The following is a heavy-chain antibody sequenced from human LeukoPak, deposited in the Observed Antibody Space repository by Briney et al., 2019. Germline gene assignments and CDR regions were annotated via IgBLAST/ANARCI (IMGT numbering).Heavy chain of an antibody. Sequence: QTGGSLRLFCAASGYTFSSYAMNWVRQAPGKGLEWVSYISSSSSTIYYADSVKGRFTISRDNAKNSLYLQMNSLRDEDTAVYYCARVAAAGSHFDYWGQGPLVTVSS. D-gene: IGHD6-13*01. J-gene: IGHJ4*02. CDR1: GYTFSSYA. V-gene: IGHV3-48*02. CDR3: ARVAAAGSHFDY. CDR2: ISSSSSTI.